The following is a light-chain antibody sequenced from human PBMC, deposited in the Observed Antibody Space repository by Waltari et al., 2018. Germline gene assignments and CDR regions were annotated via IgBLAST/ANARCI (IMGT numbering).Light chain of an antibody. J-gene: IGKJ4*01. CDR1: QSISNW. CDR2: KAS. CDR3: QQYNSYSLLT. V-gene: IGKV1-5*03. Sequence: DIQMTQSPSTLSASVGDRVTITCRASQSISNWFAWYQQKPGKDPKLLIYKASTLESGVPSRFSGSRSGTEFTITIISLQPDDFATYYCQQYNSYSLLTFGGGTKVEIK.